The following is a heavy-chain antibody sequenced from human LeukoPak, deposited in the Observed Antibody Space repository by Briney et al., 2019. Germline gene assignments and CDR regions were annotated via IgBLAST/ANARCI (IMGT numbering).Heavy chain of an antibody. D-gene: IGHD4-17*01. CDR1: GFTFSSYG. Sequence: GALRLSCAASGFTFSSYGMHWVRQAPGKGLEWVAVISYDGSNKYYADSVKGRFTISRDNSKNTLYLQVNSLRAEDTAVYYCARVYGDYYFDYWGQGTLVTVSS. CDR2: ISYDGSNK. J-gene: IGHJ4*02. CDR3: ARVYGDYYFDY. V-gene: IGHV3-30*03.